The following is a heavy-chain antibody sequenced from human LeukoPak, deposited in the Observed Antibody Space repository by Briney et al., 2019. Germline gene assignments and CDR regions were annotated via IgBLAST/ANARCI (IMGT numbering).Heavy chain of an antibody. CDR1: GYTFTCYY. J-gene: IGHJ5*02. D-gene: IGHD3-22*01. Sequence: ASVNVSFKSSGYTFTCYYIHWVRQAPGQGREWMGLINPNSGDTKYAQKFRGRGNVTRYKSISSAFMALSRLTSDDPAVYSCPRGYDSGGYYIPDPWGPGTLATVSS. CDR2: INPNSGDT. V-gene: IGHV1-2*02. CDR3: PRGYDSGGYYIPDP.